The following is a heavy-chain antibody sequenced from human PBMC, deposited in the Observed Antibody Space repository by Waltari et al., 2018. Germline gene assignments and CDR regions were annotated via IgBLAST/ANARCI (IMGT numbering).Heavy chain of an antibody. V-gene: IGHV5-51*01. CDR1: GYSFTSYW. CDR2: IYPGDSWT. Sequence: EVQLVQSGAEVKKPGESLKISCKGSGYSFTSYWIGWVRQMPGKGLEWMGIIYPGDSWTRHSPCCKGQGTISADKSIRTAYLQGGSLKASDTAMYDCARGGVGRWLQSQGFYFDYWGQGTLVTVSS. CDR3: ARGGVGRWLQSQGFYFDY. D-gene: IGHD5-12*01. J-gene: IGHJ4*02.